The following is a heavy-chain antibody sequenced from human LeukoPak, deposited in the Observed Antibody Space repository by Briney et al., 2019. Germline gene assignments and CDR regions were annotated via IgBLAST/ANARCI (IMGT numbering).Heavy chain of an antibody. CDR2: INHSGST. Sequence: SETLSLTCAVYGGSFSGYYWSWIRQPPGKGLEWIGEINHSGSTNYDPSLKSRVTISVDTSKNQFSLKLSSVTAADTAVYYCARASITIGAFDIWGQGTMVTVSS. J-gene: IGHJ3*02. V-gene: IGHV4-34*01. CDR1: GGSFSGYY. CDR3: ARASITIGAFDI. D-gene: IGHD3-10*01.